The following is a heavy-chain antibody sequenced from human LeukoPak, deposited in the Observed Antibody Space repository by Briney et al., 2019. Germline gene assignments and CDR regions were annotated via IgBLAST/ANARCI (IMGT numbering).Heavy chain of an antibody. CDR2: INHSGST. J-gene: IGHJ5*02. V-gene: IGHV4-39*01. D-gene: IGHD3-10*01. CDR3: ARHRSYYYGSGATNWFDP. Sequence: SETLSLTCTVSGGSISSSSYYWGWIRQPPGKGLEWIGEINHSGSTNYNPSLKSRVTISVDTSKNQFSLKLSSVTAADTAVYYCARHRSYYYGSGATNWFDPWGQGTLVTVSS. CDR1: GGSISSSSYY.